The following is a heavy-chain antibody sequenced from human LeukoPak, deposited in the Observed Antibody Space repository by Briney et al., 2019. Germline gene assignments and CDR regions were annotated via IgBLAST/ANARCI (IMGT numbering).Heavy chain of an antibody. CDR2: IYYSGST. CDR3: ARRFPNSSGWHNYGMDV. J-gene: IGHJ6*02. V-gene: IGHV4-59*08. Sequence: PSETLSLTCTVSGGSISSYYWSWIRQPPGKGLEWIGYIYYSGSTNYNPSLKSRVTISVDTSKNQFSLKLSSVTAADTAVYYCARRFPNSSGWHNYGMDVWGQGTTVTVSS. D-gene: IGHD6-19*01. CDR1: GGSISSYY.